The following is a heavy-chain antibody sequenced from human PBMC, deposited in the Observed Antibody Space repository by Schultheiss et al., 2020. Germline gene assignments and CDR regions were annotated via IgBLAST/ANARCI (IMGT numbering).Heavy chain of an antibody. CDR3: ARDPRRGYSYGWGPFDY. V-gene: IGHV3-NL1*01. D-gene: IGHD5-18*01. CDR1: GFTFSSYG. Sequence: GGSLRLSCAASGFTFSSYGMHWVRQAPGKGLEWVSVISGSGGSTYYADSVKGRFTISRDNSKNTLYLQMNSLRAEDTAVYYCARDPRRGYSYGWGPFDYWGQGTLVTVSS. J-gene: IGHJ4*02. CDR2: ISGSGGST.